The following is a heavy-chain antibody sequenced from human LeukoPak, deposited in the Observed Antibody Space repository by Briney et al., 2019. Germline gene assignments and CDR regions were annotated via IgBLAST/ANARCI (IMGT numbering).Heavy chain of an antibody. D-gene: IGHD1-1*01. CDR1: GGSISTYF. J-gene: IGHJ4*02. Sequence: PSETLSLTCTVSGGSISTYFWTWIRQFPGKGLEWIGYIYYTGTTSYNPSLKSRVTISVDTSKNQFSLKLSSVTAADTAVYYCARIGNYYFDYWGQGTLVTVSA. CDR2: IYYTGTT. CDR3: ARIGNYYFDY. V-gene: IGHV4-59*12.